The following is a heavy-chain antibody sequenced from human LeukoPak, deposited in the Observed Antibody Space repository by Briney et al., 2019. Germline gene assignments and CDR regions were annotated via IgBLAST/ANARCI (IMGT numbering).Heavy chain of an antibody. Sequence: PGGSLRLSCAASGFTFSNYAMHWVRQAPGKGLEWVAIISYDGSSKYYADSVKGRFTISRDNSKNTLYLQMNSLRAEDTAVYYCAELGITMIGGVWGKGNGHHLL. V-gene: IGHV3-30*18. CDR2: ISYDGSSK. CDR1: GFTFSNYA. CDR3: AELGITMIGGV. J-gene: IGHJ6*04. D-gene: IGHD3-10*02.